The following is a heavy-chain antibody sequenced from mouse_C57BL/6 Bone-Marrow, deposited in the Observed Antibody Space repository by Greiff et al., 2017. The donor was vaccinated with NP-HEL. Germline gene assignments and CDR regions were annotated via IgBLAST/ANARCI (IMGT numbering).Heavy chain of an antibody. J-gene: IGHJ1*03. V-gene: IGHV3-6*01. CDR2: ISYDGSN. Sequence: ESGPGLVKPSQSLSLTCSVTGYSITSGYYWNWIRQFPGNKLEWMGYISYDGSNNYNPSLKNRISITRDTSKNQFFLKLNSVTTEDTATYYCARGLGPYWYFDVWGTGTTVTVSS. CDR1: GYSITSGYY. D-gene: IGHD3-3*01. CDR3: ARGLGPYWYFDV.